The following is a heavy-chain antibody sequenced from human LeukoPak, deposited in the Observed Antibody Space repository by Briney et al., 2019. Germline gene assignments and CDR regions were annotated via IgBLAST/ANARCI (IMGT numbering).Heavy chain of an antibody. CDR1: GGSFSAYY. CDR3: ARGDYYDSSGYQSPSFDY. Sequence: SETLSLTCAVYGGSFSAYYWGWIRQPPGKGLEWIGSIYYSGSTYYNPSLKSRVTISVDTSKNQFSLKLSSVTAADTAVYYCARGDYYDSSGYQSPSFDYWGQGTLVTVSS. V-gene: IGHV4-34*01. CDR2: IYYSGST. D-gene: IGHD3-22*01. J-gene: IGHJ4*02.